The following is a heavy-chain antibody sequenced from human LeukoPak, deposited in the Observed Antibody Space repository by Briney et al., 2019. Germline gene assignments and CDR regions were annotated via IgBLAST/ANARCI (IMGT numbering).Heavy chain of an antibody. J-gene: IGHJ4*02. V-gene: IGHV3-30*03. D-gene: IGHD3-22*01. CDR3: ARLCRYYYDSSDYPEDY. Sequence: PGGSLRLSCAASGFTFSSFGMHWVRQAPGKGLEWVAVISYDGSNKYYADSVKGRFTISRDNSKNTLYLQMNSLRPEDTAVYYCARLCRYYYDSSDYPEDYWGQGTLVTVSS. CDR2: ISYDGSNK. CDR1: GFTFSSFG.